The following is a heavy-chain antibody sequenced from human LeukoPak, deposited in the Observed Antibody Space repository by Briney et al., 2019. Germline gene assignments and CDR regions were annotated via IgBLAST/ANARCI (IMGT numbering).Heavy chain of an antibody. CDR1: GFTFSDYY. J-gene: IGHJ6*02. V-gene: IGHV3-11*01. CDR3: ARDRSSGWSYGMDV. CDR2: ISSSGSTI. Sequence: GGSLRLSCAASGFTFSDYYMSWIRQAPGKGLEWVSYISSSGSTIYYADSVKGRFTISRDNAKNSLYLQMNSLRAEDTAVYYCARDRSSGWSYGMDVGGQGPTVTVSS. D-gene: IGHD6-19*01.